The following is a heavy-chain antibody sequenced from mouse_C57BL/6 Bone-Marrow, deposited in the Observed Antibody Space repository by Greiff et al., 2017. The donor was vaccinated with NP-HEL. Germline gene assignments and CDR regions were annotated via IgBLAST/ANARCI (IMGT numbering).Heavy chain of an antibody. CDR1: GYTFTSYG. D-gene: IGHD2-2*01. Sequence: QVQLQQSGAELARPGASVKLSCKASGYTFTSYGISWVKQRTGQGLEWIGEIYPRSGNTYYNEKFKGKATLTADKSSSTAYMELRSLTSEDSAVYFCARSVWLRRDFDYWGQGTTLTVSS. CDR3: ARSVWLRRDFDY. J-gene: IGHJ2*01. CDR2: IYPRSGNT. V-gene: IGHV1-81*01.